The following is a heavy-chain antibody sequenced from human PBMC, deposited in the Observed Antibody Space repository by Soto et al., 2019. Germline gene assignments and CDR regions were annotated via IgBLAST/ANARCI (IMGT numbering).Heavy chain of an antibody. CDR2: IYPGDSDT. CDR3: ARLARAMVVPTAADGFDF. CDR1: GYSFINYW. D-gene: IGHD2-2*01. V-gene: IGHV5-51*03. Sequence: EVQLEQSGAEVKKSGDSLKISCKGSGYSFINYWIGWVRLMPGKGLEWMGIIYPGDSDTTYSPSFQGQVTISAYKSTSTAYLQWNSLKASDTAMYFCARLARAMVVPTAADGFDFWGQGTMVTVSS. J-gene: IGHJ3*01.